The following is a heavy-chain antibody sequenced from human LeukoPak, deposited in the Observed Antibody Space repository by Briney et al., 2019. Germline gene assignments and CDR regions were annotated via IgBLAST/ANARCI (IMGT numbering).Heavy chain of an antibody. J-gene: IGHJ4*02. Sequence: GGSLRLSCAASGFTFSSYAMTWVRQAPGKGLEWVSEITGSGGSTYYADSVKGRFTISRDNSKNTLYLQMNSLRAEDTAIYYCARELFDFDYWGQGTLLTVSS. V-gene: IGHV3-23*01. CDR3: ARELFDFDY. D-gene: IGHD3-10*01. CDR1: GFTFSSYA. CDR2: ITGSGGST.